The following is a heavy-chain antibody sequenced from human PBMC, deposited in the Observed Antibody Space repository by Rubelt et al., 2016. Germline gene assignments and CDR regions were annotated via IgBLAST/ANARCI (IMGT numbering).Heavy chain of an antibody. J-gene: IGHJ3*02. Sequence: QVQVVESGGGVVQPGGSLRLSCAASGFTFSSYGMHWVRQAPGKGLEWVAFIRYDGSNKYYADSVKGRFTISRDNSKKTLYLQMNSLRAEDTAVYYCARGAVDSGSYYDAFDIWGQGTMVTVSS. CDR3: ARGAVDSGSYYDAFDI. CDR1: GFTFSSYG. D-gene: IGHD1-26*01. V-gene: IGHV3-30*02. CDR2: IRYDGSNK.